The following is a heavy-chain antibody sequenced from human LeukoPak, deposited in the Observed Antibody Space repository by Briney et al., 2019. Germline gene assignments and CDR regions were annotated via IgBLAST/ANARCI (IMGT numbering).Heavy chain of an antibody. CDR3: AREPGYCSSTSCYTI. V-gene: IGHV1-69*05. CDR2: IIPIFGTA. Sequence: ASVKVSCKASGGTFSSYAISWVRQAPGQGLEWMGGIIPIFGTANYAQKFLGRVTITTDEFTSTAYMELSSLRSEDTAVYYCAREPGYCSSTSCYTIWGQGTMVTVSS. D-gene: IGHD2-2*02. CDR1: GGTFSSYA. J-gene: IGHJ3*02.